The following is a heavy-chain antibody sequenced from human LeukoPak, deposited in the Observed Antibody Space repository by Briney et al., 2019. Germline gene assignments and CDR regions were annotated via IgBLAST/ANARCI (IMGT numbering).Heavy chain of an antibody. J-gene: IGHJ4*02. Sequence: ASVTVSCKASGYTFTSYYMHWVRQAPGQGLEWMGIINPSGGSTTYAQKFQGRVTMTRDTSTSTVYMELSSLRSEDTAAFYCARGGSLAAAPHRYYFDYWGQGTPVTVSS. V-gene: IGHV1-46*01. CDR3: ARGGSLAAAPHRYYFDY. CDR1: GYTFTSYY. CDR2: INPSGGST. D-gene: IGHD6-19*01.